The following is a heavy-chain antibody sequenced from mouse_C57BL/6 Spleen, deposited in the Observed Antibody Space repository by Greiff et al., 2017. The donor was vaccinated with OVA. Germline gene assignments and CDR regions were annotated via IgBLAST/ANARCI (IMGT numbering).Heavy chain of an antibody. V-gene: IGHV1-39*01. CDR1: GYSFTDYN. CDR3: ARVYGSKYYYAMDY. D-gene: IGHD1-1*01. Sequence: EVQLQQPGAELVRPGSSVKISCKASGYSFTDYNMNWVKQSNGKSLEWIGVINPNYGTTSYNQKFKGKATLTVDQSSSTAYMQLNSLTSEDSAVYYCARVYGSKYYYAMDYWGQGTSVTVSS. J-gene: IGHJ4*01. CDR2: INPNYGTT.